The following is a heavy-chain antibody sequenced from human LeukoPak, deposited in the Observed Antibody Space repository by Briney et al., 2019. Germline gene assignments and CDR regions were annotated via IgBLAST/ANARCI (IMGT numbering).Heavy chain of an antibody. J-gene: IGHJ4*02. V-gene: IGHV3-15*01. D-gene: IGHD3-22*01. CDR3: SRPRYYYDSSGYYHRDY. CDR2: IKSNTDGGTA. CDR1: GFTVSDVW. Sequence: PGGSLRLSCAASGFTVSDVWMTWVHQAPGKGLEWVGRIKSNTDGGTADYGAPVKGRFTISRDDSKNTLYLQMNSLKTEDTGVYYCSRPRYYYDSSGYYHRDYWGQGTLVTVSS.